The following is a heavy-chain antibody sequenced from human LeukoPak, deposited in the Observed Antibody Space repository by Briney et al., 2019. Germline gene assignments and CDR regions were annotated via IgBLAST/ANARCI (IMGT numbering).Heavy chain of an antibody. CDR3: ARDSNNYDSH. CDR1: GFTFSSFW. J-gene: IGHJ4*02. V-gene: IGHV3-74*01. D-gene: IGHD3-22*01. Sequence: GGSLRLSCAASGFTFSSFWMRWVRQVPGKGLEWVSRITPDGDGSTYAASVQGRFTISRDNAKDTVYLQMSNLRAEDTALYYCARDSNNYDSHLGQGTLVTVSS. CDR2: ITPDGDGS.